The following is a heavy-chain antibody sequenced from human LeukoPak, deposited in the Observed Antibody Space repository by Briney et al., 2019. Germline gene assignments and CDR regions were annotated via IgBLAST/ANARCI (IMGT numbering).Heavy chain of an antibody. J-gene: IGHJ4*02. CDR1: GFTFSSYS. D-gene: IGHD6-19*01. V-gene: IGHV3-48*01. Sequence: GGSLRLSCAASGFTFSSYSMNWVRQAPGKGLEWVSYVSSSSSTIYYADSVKGRFTISRDNSKNTLYLQMNSLRAEDTAVYYCARDLSSGWNYFDYWGQGTLVTVSS. CDR2: VSSSSSTI. CDR3: ARDLSSGWNYFDY.